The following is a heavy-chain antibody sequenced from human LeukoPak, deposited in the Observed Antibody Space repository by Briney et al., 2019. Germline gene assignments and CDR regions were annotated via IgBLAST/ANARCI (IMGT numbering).Heavy chain of an antibody. CDR2: IIPIFGTA. D-gene: IGHD5-12*01. CDR1: GGTFSSYA. J-gene: IGHJ5*02. Sequence: ASVKVSCKASGGTFSSYAISWVRQAPGQGLEWMGGIIPIFGTANYAQKFQGRVTITTDESTSTAYMELSSLRSEDTAVYYCARYNHGGYDLSWFDPWGQGTPVTVSS. V-gene: IGHV1-69*05. CDR3: ARYNHGGYDLSWFDP.